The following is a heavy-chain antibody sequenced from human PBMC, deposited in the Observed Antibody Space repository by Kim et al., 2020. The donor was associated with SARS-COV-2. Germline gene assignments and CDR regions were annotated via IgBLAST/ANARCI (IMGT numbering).Heavy chain of an antibody. V-gene: IGHV4-39*07. CDR3: ARWNAAAEEGMALPDWFDP. CDR1: GGSISSSSYY. Sequence: SETLSLTCTVSGGSISSSSYYWGWIRQPPGKGLEWIGSIYYSGSTYYNPSLKSRVTISVDTSKNQFSLKLSSVTAADTAVYYCARWNAAAEEGMALPDWFDPWGQGTLVTVSS. D-gene: IGHD6-13*01. J-gene: IGHJ5*02. CDR2: IYYSGST.